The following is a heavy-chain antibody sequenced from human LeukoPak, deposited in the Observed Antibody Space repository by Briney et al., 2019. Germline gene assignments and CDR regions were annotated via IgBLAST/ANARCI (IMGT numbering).Heavy chain of an antibody. V-gene: IGHV4-34*01. D-gene: IGHD3-3*01. Sequence: SETLSLTCVVYGGSFSGYYWSWIRQPPGKGLEWIGEVKQSGTTNYNPSLKSRVTLSVDTSKNQFSLNLNSVTAADTAVYYCASRRSGYSYDYWGQGTLVTVSS. J-gene: IGHJ4*02. CDR1: GGSFSGYY. CDR3: ASRRSGYSYDY. CDR2: VKQSGTT.